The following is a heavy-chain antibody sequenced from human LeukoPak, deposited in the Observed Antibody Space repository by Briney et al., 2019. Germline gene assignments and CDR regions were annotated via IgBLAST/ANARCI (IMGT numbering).Heavy chain of an antibody. J-gene: IGHJ4*02. V-gene: IGHV3-7*01. CDR2: IKQDGSEK. Sequence: GGSLRLSCAASGFTFVSYWMSWVRQAPGKGLEWVANIKQDGSEKNYVDSAKGRFTISRDNAKNSLYLQMNSLRVEDTAVYYCARAKEAAFDYWGQGTLVTVSS. CDR1: GFTFVSYW. D-gene: IGHD2-15*01. CDR3: ARAKEAAFDY.